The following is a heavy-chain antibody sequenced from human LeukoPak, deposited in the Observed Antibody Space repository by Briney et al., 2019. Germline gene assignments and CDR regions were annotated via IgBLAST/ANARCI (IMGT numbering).Heavy chain of an antibody. V-gene: IGHV3-23*01. CDR3: AKELVSSGYYFDY. D-gene: IGHD3-22*01. Sequence: GGSLRLSPAASVFSFSIYAMSCVRHAPEEGLEWVSAISGSGGSTYYADSVKGRFTISRDNSKNTLYLQMNSPRAEDTAVYYCAKELVSSGYYFDYWGQGTLVTVSS. CDR2: ISGSGGST. J-gene: IGHJ4*02. CDR1: VFSFSIYA.